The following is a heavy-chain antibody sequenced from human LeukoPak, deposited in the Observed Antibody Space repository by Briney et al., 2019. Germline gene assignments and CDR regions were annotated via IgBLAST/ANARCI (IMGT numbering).Heavy chain of an antibody. Sequence: PSETLSLTCAVYGGSFSGYYWSWIRQPPGKGLEWIGEINHSGSTNYNPSLKSRVTISVDTSKNQFSLKLSSVTAADTAVYYCARSKKLTGYYVYLRLDYWGQGTLVTVS. CDR3: ARSKKLTGYYVYLRLDY. CDR2: INHSGST. V-gene: IGHV4-34*01. J-gene: IGHJ4*02. D-gene: IGHD3-9*01. CDR1: GGSFSGYY.